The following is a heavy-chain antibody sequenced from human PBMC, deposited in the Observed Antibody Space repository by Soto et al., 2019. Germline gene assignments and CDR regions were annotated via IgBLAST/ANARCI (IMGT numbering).Heavy chain of an antibody. CDR1: GFTFSTYW. Sequence: GVTLRLSCAASGFTFSTYWMHWVRRPPGKGLLWVARITGDGSGITYAGSVKGRFSISRDDAKNSLYLHMNSLRADDTAVSYFTRHLEKWGQETLVTVSS. V-gene: IGHV3-74*01. CDR2: ITGDGSGI. CDR3: TRHLEK. J-gene: IGHJ4*02.